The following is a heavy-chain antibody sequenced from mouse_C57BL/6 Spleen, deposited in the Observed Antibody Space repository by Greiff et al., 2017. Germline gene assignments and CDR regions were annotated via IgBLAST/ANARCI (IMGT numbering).Heavy chain of an antibody. CDR1: GFTFSDYG. CDR3: ARNDGYPHAMDY. J-gene: IGHJ4*01. Sequence: DVMLVESGGGLVKPGGSLKLSCAASGFTFSDYGMHWVRQAPEKGLEWVAYISSGSSTIYYADTVKGRFTISRDNAKNTLFLQMTSLRSEDTAMYYCARNDGYPHAMDYWGQGTSVTVSS. CDR2: ISSGSSTI. D-gene: IGHD2-3*01. V-gene: IGHV5-17*01.